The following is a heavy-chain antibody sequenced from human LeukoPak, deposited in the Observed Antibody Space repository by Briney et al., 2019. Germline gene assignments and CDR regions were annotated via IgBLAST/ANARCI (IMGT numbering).Heavy chain of an antibody. D-gene: IGHD3-22*01. CDR1: GFTFSNYA. V-gene: IGHV3-23*01. J-gene: IGHJ4*02. CDR3: AKDSHSSGYI. CDR2: ISGSGGST. Sequence: GGSLRLSCAASGFTFSNYAMTWVRQVPGKGLEWVSIISGSGGSTYYADSVKGRFTISRDNPKNTLYLQMNTLRAEDTAVYYCAKDSHSSGYIWGQGTLVTVSS.